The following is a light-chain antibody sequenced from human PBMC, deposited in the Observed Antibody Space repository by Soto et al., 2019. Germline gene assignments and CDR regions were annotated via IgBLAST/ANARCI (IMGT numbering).Light chain of an antibody. Sequence: DIVMTQSQATLSVSTGERATLYCRASQSVSSNLAWYQQTPGQAPRLLIYDASPRATGIPARFSSSGSGIEFTLTIGSLQSEDFAVYYCQQYNNGPPFTFCQATRREIK. CDR2: DAS. CDR3: QQYNNGPPFT. V-gene: IGKV3-15*01. J-gene: IGKJ5*01. CDR1: QSVSSN.